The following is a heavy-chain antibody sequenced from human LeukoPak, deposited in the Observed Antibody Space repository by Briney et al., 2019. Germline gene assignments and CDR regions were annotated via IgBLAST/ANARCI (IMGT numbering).Heavy chain of an antibody. CDR1: GFTVSSNY. CDR3: VRQQQLIFDY. CDR2: IYSGGST. D-gene: IGHD6-13*01. Sequence: GGSLRLSCAASGFTVSSNYMSWVRQAPGKGLEWVSVIYSGGSTYYADSVKGRFTISRDNSKNTLYLQMNSLRAEDTAVYYCVRQQQLIFDYWGQGTLVTVSS. J-gene: IGHJ4*02. V-gene: IGHV3-66*04.